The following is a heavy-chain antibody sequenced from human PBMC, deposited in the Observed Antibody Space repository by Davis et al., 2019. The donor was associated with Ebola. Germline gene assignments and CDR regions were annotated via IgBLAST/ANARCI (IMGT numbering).Heavy chain of an antibody. J-gene: IGHJ4*02. D-gene: IGHD2-15*01. Sequence: SLKISCAASGFTFSNFAMSWVRQAPGKGLEWVSGILLKSGRTGYADSVKGRFIISRDNAQNSLYLQMDSLRVEDTAFYYCGKDLLPGGLDSWGQGTLVTVSS. CDR2: ILLKSGRT. CDR1: GFTFSNFA. CDR3: GKDLLPGGLDS. V-gene: IGHV3-9*01.